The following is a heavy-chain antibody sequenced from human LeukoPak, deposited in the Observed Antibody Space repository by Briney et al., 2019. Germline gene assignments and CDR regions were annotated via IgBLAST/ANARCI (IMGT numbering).Heavy chain of an antibody. D-gene: IGHD2-8*01. Sequence: GASVKVSCKASGGTFSSYAISWVRQAPGQGLEWMGGIIPIFGTANYAQKFQGRVTMTTDTSTSTAYMELKNLRSDDTAVYYCARAGYCTSAVCYNGDYWGQGTLVTVSS. CDR3: ARAGYCTSAVCYNGDY. CDR2: IIPIFGTA. V-gene: IGHV1-69*05. J-gene: IGHJ4*02. CDR1: GGTFSSYA.